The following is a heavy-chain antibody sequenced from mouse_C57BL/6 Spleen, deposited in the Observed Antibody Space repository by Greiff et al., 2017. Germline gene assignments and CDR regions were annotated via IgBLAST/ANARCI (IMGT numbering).Heavy chain of an antibody. V-gene: IGHV5-9-1*02. CDR3: TRDWNDYDDGIYAMDY. CDR1: GFTFSSYA. D-gene: IGHD2-4*01. J-gene: IGHJ4*01. CDR2: ISSGGDYI. Sequence: EVKLVESGEGLVKPGGSLKLSCAASGFTFSSYAMSWVRQTPEKRLEWVAYISSGGDYIYYADTVKGRFTISRDNARNTLYLQMSSLKSEDTAMYYCTRDWNDYDDGIYAMDYWGQGTSVTVSS.